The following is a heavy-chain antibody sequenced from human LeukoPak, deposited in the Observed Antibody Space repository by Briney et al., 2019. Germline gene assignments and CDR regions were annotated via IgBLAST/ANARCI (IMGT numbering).Heavy chain of an antibody. D-gene: IGHD6-6*01. CDR2: ISSSGSTI. J-gene: IGHJ6*03. CDR1: GSTFSDYY. V-gene: IGHV3-11*01. Sequence: GGSLILSCAASGSTFSDYYMSWIRPAPGKGLEWVSYISSSGSTIYYADSVKGRFTISRDNAKNSLYLQMNSLRAEDTAVYYCARLRSSSFYYYYMDVWGKGTTVTVSS. CDR3: ARLRSSSFYYYYMDV.